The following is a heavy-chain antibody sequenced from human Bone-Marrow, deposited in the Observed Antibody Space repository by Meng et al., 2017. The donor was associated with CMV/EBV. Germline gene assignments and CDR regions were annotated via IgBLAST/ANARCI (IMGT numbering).Heavy chain of an antibody. D-gene: IGHD3-3*01. V-gene: IGHV3-72*01. J-gene: IGHJ4*02. CDR3: ARVRTDYDFWSGYYTRGFDY. CDR2: TRNKANSYTT. CDR1: GFTFSDHY. Sequence: GESLKISCAASGFTFSDHYMDWVRQAPGKGLEWVGRTRNKANSYTTEYAASVKGRFTISRDDSKNSLYLQMNSLKTEDTAVYYCARVRTDYDFWSGYYTRGFDYWGQGTLVTVSS.